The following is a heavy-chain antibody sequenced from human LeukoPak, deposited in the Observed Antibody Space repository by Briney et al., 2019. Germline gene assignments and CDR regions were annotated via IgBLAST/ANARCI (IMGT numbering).Heavy chain of an antibody. CDR1: GFTFSSYS. Sequence: VGSLRLSCAASGFTFSSYSMNWVRQAPGKGLEWVSSISSSSSYIYYADSVKGRFTISRDNAKNSLYLQMNSLRAEDTAVYYCARGRSANTQFDYWGQGTLVTVSS. CDR2: ISSSSSYI. J-gene: IGHJ4*02. V-gene: IGHV3-21*01. CDR3: ARGRSANTQFDY. D-gene: IGHD4/OR15-4a*01.